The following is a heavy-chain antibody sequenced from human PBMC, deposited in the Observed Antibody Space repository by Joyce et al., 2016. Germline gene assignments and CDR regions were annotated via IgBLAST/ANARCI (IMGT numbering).Heavy chain of an antibody. Sequence: EVQLVESGGGLVQPGGSLRLSGAASGFTFSSYWGYWVRKAPGKGMVWVSRINRDGGSTTYADSVKGRFTISRDNAKNTLYLQMNSLRAEDTAVYYCARLRRWSGPSDCWGQGTLVTVSS. CDR3: ARLRRWSGPSDC. J-gene: IGHJ4*02. V-gene: IGHV3-74*03. D-gene: IGHD4-23*01. CDR2: INRDGGST. CDR1: GFTFSSYW.